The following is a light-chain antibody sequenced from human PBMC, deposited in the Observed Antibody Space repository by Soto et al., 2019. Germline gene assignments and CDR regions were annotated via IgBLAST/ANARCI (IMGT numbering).Light chain of an antibody. Sequence: QSALTQPRSVSGSPGQSATISCTGTSSDVGGYNYVSWYQQHPGKAPKLMIYDVSKRPSGVSDRFSGSKSGNTASLTISGLQAEDEADYYCCSYAGVFGTGTKVTVL. CDR2: DVS. CDR1: SSDVGGYNY. V-gene: IGLV2-11*01. J-gene: IGLJ1*01. CDR3: CSYAGV.